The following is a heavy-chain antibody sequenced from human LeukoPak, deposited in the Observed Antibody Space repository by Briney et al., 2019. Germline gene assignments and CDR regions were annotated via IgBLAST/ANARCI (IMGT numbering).Heavy chain of an antibody. CDR3: AREVVVAVHDAFDI. J-gene: IGHJ3*02. CDR1: GFTFSSYE. V-gene: IGHV3-48*01. D-gene: IGHD2-15*01. Sequence: PGGSLRLSCAASGFTFSSYEMNWVRQAPGKGLEWVSYISSSSSSINYADSVKGRFTISRDNAKNSLYLQMNSLRAEDTAVYYCAREVVVAVHDAFDIWGQGTMVTVSS. CDR2: ISSSSSSI.